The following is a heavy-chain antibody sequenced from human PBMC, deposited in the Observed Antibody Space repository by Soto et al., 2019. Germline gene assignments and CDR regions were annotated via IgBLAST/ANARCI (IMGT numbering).Heavy chain of an antibody. V-gene: IGHV3-23*01. Sequence: GGSLRLSCAASGFTFSSYAMSWVRQAPGKGLEWVSAISGSGGSTYYADSVKGRFAISRDNSKNTLYLQMNSLRAEDTAVYYCAKDRWFGEFRRPPYYMDVWGKGTTVTVSS. J-gene: IGHJ6*03. CDR2: ISGSGGST. CDR3: AKDRWFGEFRRPPYYMDV. CDR1: GFTFSSYA. D-gene: IGHD3-10*01.